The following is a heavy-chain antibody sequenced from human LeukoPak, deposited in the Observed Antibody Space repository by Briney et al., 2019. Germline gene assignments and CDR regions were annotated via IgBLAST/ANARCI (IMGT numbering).Heavy chain of an antibody. CDR2: IHYSGGT. Sequence: PSETLSLTCTVSGGSISSYYWSWVRQPPGKGLEWIGYIHYSGGTNYNPSPTRRVTISVDTSKIQFSLKLSSVTAADTAAYHCAGSMVRGVIMGHYYYGMDVWGQGTTVTVSS. D-gene: IGHD3-10*01. V-gene: IGHV4-59*08. CDR1: GGSISSYY. CDR3: AGSMVRGVIMGHYYYGMDV. J-gene: IGHJ6*02.